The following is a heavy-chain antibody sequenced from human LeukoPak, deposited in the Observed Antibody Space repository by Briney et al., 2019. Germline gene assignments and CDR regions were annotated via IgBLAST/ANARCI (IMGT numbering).Heavy chain of an antibody. CDR1: GFTFSNAW. V-gene: IGHV3-15*01. J-gene: IGHJ4*02. Sequence: PGGSLRLSCAASGFTFSNAWMSWVRQAPGKGLEWVGRIKSKTDGGTTDYAAPVKGRFTISRDDSKNTLYLQMNSLKTEDTAVYDCTTIKLYDFWSGYPDYWGQGTLVTVSS. CDR3: TTIKLYDFWSGYPDY. CDR2: IKSKTDGGTT. D-gene: IGHD3-3*01.